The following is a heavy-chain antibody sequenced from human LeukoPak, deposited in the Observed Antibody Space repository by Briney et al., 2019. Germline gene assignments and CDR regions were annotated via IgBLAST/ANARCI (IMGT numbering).Heavy chain of an antibody. D-gene: IGHD2-21*02. CDR2: IKQDGSEK. CDR3: ARDPVVTAIDDAFDI. V-gene: IGHV3-7*01. Sequence: GGSLRPSCAASGFTFSSYWMSWVRQAPGKGLEWVANIKQDGSEKYYVDSVKGRFTISRDNAKNSLYLQMNSLRAEDTAVYYCARDPVVTAIDDAFDIWGQGTMVTVSS. J-gene: IGHJ3*02. CDR1: GFTFSSYW.